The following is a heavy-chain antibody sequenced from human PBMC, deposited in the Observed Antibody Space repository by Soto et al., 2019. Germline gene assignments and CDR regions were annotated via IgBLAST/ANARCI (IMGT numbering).Heavy chain of an antibody. CDR2: ISGSGGST. V-gene: IGHV3-23*01. CDR1: GFTFSSYA. Sequence: GGSLRLSCAASGFTFSSYAMSWVRQAPGKGLEWVSAISGSGGSTYYADSVKGRFTISRDNSKNTLYLQMNSLRAEDTAVYYCAKDLGDYYDSSGSLGDAFDIWGQGTMVTVTS. J-gene: IGHJ3*02. D-gene: IGHD3-22*01. CDR3: AKDLGDYYDSSGSLGDAFDI.